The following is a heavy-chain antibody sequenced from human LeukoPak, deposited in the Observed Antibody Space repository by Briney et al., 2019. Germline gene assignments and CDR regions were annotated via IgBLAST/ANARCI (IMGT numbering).Heavy chain of an antibody. Sequence: SQTLSLTCAISGDSVSSNSAAWNWIRQSPSRGLEWLGRTYYRSKWYNDYAVSVKSRITINPDTSKNQFSLQLNSVTPEDTAVYYCAREGGARSRDSSGYYSEHDYWGQGTLVTVSS. D-gene: IGHD3-22*01. CDR3: AREGGARSRDSSGYYSEHDY. J-gene: IGHJ4*02. CDR1: GDSVSSNSAA. CDR2: TYYRSKWYN. V-gene: IGHV6-1*01.